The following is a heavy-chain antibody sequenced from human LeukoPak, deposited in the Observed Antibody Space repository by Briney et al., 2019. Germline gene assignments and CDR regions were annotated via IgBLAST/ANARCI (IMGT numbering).Heavy chain of an antibody. J-gene: IGHJ5*02. CDR3: ARAYSSGWYFNWFHP. CDR2: INHGGSA. V-gene: IGHV4-34*01. CDR1: GGSFSGYY. Sequence: SETLSLTCAVYGGSFSGYYWSWIRQPPGKGLEWIGEINHGGSANYNPSLNSRVTISVDTSKNQFSLKLSSVTAADTAVYFCARAYSSGWYFNWFHPWGQGTLVTVSS. D-gene: IGHD6-13*01.